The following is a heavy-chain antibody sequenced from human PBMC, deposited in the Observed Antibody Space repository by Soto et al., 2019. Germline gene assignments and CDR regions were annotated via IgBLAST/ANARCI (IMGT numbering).Heavy chain of an antibody. D-gene: IGHD4-4*01. V-gene: IGHV4-59*01. Sequence: QVQLQESGPGLVKPSETLSLTCTVSGGSIGNYYWSWIRQPPGKGLEWIGYIHFSGATSYNPSLYSRVIISVDTSKHQLSLSLTSVTAADPAVYYCAREYSSFAYWGPGRQVTVSS. CDR2: IHFSGAT. CDR1: GGSIGNYY. J-gene: IGHJ4*02. CDR3: AREYSSFAY.